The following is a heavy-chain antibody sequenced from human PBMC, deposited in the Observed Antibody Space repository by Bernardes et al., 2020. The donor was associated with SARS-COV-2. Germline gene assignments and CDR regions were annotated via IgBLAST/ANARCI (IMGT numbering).Heavy chain of an antibody. CDR3: AKGRDSGYLVPFDY. CDR1: GFTFSSYA. CDR2: ISGSGDRT. V-gene: IGHV3-23*01. Sequence: GASRRLSGAASGFTFSSYAMSWVLPAPGKGLEWVSGISGSGDRTNYAGSVKGRFTISRDTSKSTLYLQMNSLRAEDTAVYYCAKGRDSGYLVPFDYWGQGTLVTVSS. D-gene: IGHD3-22*01. J-gene: IGHJ4*02.